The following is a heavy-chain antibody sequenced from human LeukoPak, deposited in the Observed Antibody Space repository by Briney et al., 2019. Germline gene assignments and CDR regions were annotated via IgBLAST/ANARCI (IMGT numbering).Heavy chain of an antibody. CDR2: ISSSSYI. CDR1: GFTFSSYS. D-gene: IGHD4-17*01. V-gene: IGHV3-21*01. J-gene: IGHJ4*02. Sequence: GGSLRLSCAASGFTFSSYSMNWVRQAPGKGLEWVSSISSSSYIYYADSVKGRFTISRDNAKNSLYLQMNSLRAEDTAVYYCASYGDHGVFFDYWGQGTLVTVSS. CDR3: ASYGDHGVFFDY.